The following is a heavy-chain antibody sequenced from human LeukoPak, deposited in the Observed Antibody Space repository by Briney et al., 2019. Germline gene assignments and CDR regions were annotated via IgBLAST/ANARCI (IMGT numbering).Heavy chain of an antibody. CDR2: IWHIGST. J-gene: IGHJ4*02. CDR3: ARITDLSVATDY. V-gene: IGHV4-38-2*02. Sequence: SETLSLTCTVSGYSINSGYYWGWIRQPPGKGLEWIGSIWHIGSTSYNPSLKSRVSISVDTSKNQFSLKLTSVTAADTAVYYCARITDLSVATDYWGQGTPVTVSS. D-gene: IGHD6-19*01. CDR1: GYSINSGYY.